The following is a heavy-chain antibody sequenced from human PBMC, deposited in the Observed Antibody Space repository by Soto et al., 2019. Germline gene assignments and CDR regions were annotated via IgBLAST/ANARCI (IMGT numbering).Heavy chain of an antibody. J-gene: IGHJ6*02. CDR2: IYYSGST. Sequence: TLSLTCTVSGGSISSGGYYWSWIRQHPGKGLEWIGYIYYSGSTYYNPSLKSRVTISVDTSKNQFSLKLSSVTAADTAVYYCARDRYYYYGMDVWGQGTTVTVSS. V-gene: IGHV4-31*03. CDR3: ARDRYYYYGMDV. CDR1: GGSISSGGYY.